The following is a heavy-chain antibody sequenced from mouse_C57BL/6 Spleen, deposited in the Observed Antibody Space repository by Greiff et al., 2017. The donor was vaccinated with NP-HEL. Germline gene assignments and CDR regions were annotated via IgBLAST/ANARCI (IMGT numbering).Heavy chain of an antibody. D-gene: IGHD1-1*01. CDR3: ARPFITTVAATRFAY. CDR1: GYTFTSYW. J-gene: IGHJ3*01. CDR2: IHPNSGST. V-gene: IGHV1-64*01. Sequence: QVQLQQPGAELVKPGASVKLSCKASGYTFTSYWMHWVKQRPGQGLEWIGMIHPNSGSTNYNEKFKSKATLTVDKSSSTAYMQLSSLTSEDSAVYYCARPFITTVAATRFAYWGQGTLVTVSA.